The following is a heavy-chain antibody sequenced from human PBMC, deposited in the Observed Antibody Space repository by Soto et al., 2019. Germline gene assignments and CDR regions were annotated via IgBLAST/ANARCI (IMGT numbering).Heavy chain of an antibody. V-gene: IGHV4-59*08. CDR2: IYYSGST. J-gene: IGHJ6*03. CDR1: GGSISSYY. CDR3: ARQTGASYDIEYYMDV. D-gene: IGHD3-9*01. Sequence: SETLSLTCTVSGGSISSYYWSWIRQPPGKGLEWIGYIYYSGSTNYSPSLKSRVTISVDTSKNQFSLKLSSVTAADTAVYYCARQTGASYDIEYYMDVWGKGTTVTVSS.